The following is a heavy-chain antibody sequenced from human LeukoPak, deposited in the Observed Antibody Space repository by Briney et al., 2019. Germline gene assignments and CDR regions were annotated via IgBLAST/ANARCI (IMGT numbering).Heavy chain of an antibody. Sequence: SETLSLTCTVSGGSISSRTYYWGWIRQPPGKGLEWIGEINHSGSTNYNPSLKSRVTISVDRSKNQFSLKLSSVTAADTAVYYCARDRIAPYGSGSYYIAFDIWGQGTMVTVSS. D-gene: IGHD3-10*01. CDR1: GGSISSRTYY. CDR2: INHSGST. J-gene: IGHJ3*02. CDR3: ARDRIAPYGSGSYYIAFDI. V-gene: IGHV4-39*07.